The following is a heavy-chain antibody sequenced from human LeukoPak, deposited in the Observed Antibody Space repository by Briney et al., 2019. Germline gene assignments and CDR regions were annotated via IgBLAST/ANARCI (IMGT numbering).Heavy chain of an antibody. D-gene: IGHD3-9*01. CDR3: AREGVDYDILTGYPSGDWFDP. CDR2: ISSSGSTI. Sequence: PGGSLRLSCAASGFTFSSYEMNWVRQAPGKGLEWVSYISSSGSTIYYADSVKGRFTISRDNAKNSLYLQMNSLRAEDTAVYYCAREGVDYDILTGYPSGDWFDPWGQGTLVTVSS. V-gene: IGHV3-48*03. J-gene: IGHJ5*02. CDR1: GFTFSSYE.